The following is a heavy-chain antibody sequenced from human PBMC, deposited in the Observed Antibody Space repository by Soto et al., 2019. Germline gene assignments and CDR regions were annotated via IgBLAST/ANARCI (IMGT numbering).Heavy chain of an antibody. J-gene: IGHJ6*03. CDR1: GFTFSSYS. D-gene: IGHD2-15*01. CDR2: ISSSSSTI. CDR3: ARNLGCSGGSCPIKLYYYMDV. Sequence: GGSLRLSCAASGFTFSSYSMNWVRQAPGKGLEWVSYISSSSSTIYYADSVKGRFTISRDNTKNSLYLQMNSLRAEDTAVYYCARNLGCSGGSCPIKLYYYMDVWGKGTTVTVSS. V-gene: IGHV3-48*01.